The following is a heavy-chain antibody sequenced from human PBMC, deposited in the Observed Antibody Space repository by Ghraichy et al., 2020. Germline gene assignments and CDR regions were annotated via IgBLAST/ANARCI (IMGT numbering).Heavy chain of an antibody. CDR1: GGSFSGYY. CDR3: ARGQTRPGYSSSWYGPYYYDGMDV. D-gene: IGHD6-13*01. J-gene: IGHJ6*02. CDR2: INHSGST. V-gene: IGHV4-34*01. Sequence: SETLSLTCAVYGGSFSGYYWSWIRQPPGKGLEWIGEINHSGSTNYNPSLKSRVTISVDTSKNQFSLKLSSVTAADTAVYYCARGQTRPGYSSSWYGPYYYDGMDVWGQGTTVTVSS.